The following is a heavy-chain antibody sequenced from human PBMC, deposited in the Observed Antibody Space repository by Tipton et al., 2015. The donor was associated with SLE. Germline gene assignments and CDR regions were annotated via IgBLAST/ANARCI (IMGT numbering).Heavy chain of an antibody. CDR2: VYYSGCS. CDR3: ARSQRTYTGYAEYYFDS. J-gene: IGHJ4*01. Sequence: TLSLTCTISTTSISNRYHYWGWIRQPPGKGLEWIGSVYYSGCSYYNPSLKSRVAISVDKSKNQFSLNVSSVIAAATAVYYCARSQRTYTGYAEYYFDSWGPGTLVTFSS. D-gene: IGHD5-12*01. CDR1: TTSISNRYHY. V-gene: IGHV4-39*07.